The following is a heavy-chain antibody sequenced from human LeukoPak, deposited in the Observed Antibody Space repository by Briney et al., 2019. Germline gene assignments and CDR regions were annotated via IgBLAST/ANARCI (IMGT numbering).Heavy chain of an antibody. Sequence: GESLKISCEGFGYSFTNYWIAWVRQMPGKGLEWMGIIYPGDSDTTYSPSFQGQVTISADKSISTAYLQWSSLKASDTAMYYCAKLDGNSYSYWGQGTLVTVSS. CDR1: GYSFTNYW. V-gene: IGHV5-51*01. D-gene: IGHD3-22*01. CDR3: AKLDGNSYSY. J-gene: IGHJ4*02. CDR2: IYPGDSDT.